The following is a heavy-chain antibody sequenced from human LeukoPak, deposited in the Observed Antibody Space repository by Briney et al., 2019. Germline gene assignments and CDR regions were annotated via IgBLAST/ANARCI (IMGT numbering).Heavy chain of an antibody. CDR1: DDSISDYY. CDR3: ARAIDFWSGFDY. J-gene: IGHJ4*02. V-gene: IGHV4-30-4*01. CDR2: IYYSGST. D-gene: IGHD3-3*01. Sequence: SETLSLTCTVSDDSISDYYRGWIRQPPGKGLEWIGYIYYSGSTYYNPSLKSRVTISVDTSKNQFSLKLSSVTAADTAVYYCARAIDFWSGFDYWGQGTLVTVSS.